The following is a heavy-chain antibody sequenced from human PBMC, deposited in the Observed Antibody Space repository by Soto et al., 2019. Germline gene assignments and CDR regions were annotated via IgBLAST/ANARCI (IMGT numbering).Heavy chain of an antibody. CDR2: IKSKAAGGTT. V-gene: IGHV3-15*01. J-gene: IGHJ4*02. D-gene: IGHD2-15*01. CDR1: GFTFNNGW. Sequence: EVQLVESGGGLVKPGGSLRLSCAASGFTFNNGWMSWVRQAPGKGLEWVGRIKSKAAGGTTDYSAPVQGRFTISRDDSKTTVHLQMNSLKTEDTAVYYCTTDSTQTFCDGGPCYSVLTKIHDSWGQGTLVTVSS. CDR3: TTDSTQTFCDGGPCYSVLTKIHDS.